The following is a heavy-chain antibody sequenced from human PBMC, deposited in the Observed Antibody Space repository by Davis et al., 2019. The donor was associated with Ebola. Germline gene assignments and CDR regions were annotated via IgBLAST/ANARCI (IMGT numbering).Heavy chain of an antibody. CDR3: AKNSRSGYDYQGGFDY. V-gene: IGHV3-30*18. J-gene: IGHJ4*02. CDR1: GFTFSSYG. D-gene: IGHD5-12*01. Sequence: PGGSLRLSCAASGFTFSSYGMHWVRQAPGKGLEWVAVISYDGSNKYYADSVKGRFTISRDNSKNTLYLQMNSLRAEDTAVYYCAKNSRSGYDYQGGFDYWGQGTLVTVSS. CDR2: ISYDGSNK.